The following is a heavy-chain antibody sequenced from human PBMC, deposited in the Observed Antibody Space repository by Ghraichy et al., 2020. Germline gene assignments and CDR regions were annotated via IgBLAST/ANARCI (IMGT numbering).Heavy chain of an antibody. V-gene: IGHV4-34*01. D-gene: IGHD3-16*01. Sequence: SETLSLTCAVYGGSFSGYYWSWIRQPPGKGLEWIGEINHSGSTNYNPSLKSRVTISVDTSKNQCSLKLSSVTAADTAVYYCARGFWGSRYRHSINFGYWGQGTLVTVSS. CDR3: ARGFWGSRYRHSINFGY. CDR1: GGSFSGYY. J-gene: IGHJ4*02. CDR2: INHSGST.